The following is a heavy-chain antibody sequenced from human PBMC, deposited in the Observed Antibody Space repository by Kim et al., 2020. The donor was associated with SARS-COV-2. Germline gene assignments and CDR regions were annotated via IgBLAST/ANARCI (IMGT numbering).Heavy chain of an antibody. V-gene: IGHV3-48*02. D-gene: IGHD6-19*01. CDR3: ARDREGIAVPGGFDP. Sequence: SVKGQCTIARDNAKNSLYLKMNSLRDDDTAVYYCARDREGIAVPGGFDPWGQGTLVTVSS. J-gene: IGHJ5*02.